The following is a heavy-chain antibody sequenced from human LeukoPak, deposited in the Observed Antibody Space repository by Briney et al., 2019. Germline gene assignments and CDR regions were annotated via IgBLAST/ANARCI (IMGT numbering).Heavy chain of an antibody. Sequence: SETLSLTCTVSGGSISSYYWTWIRQPPGKGLEWIGHIHYSGTTKYNPSLLGRVTISIDTSKNQFSLRLSSVTAADTAVYYCARLGRLVDTAMAHYFDYWGQGTLVTVSS. D-gene: IGHD5-18*01. V-gene: IGHV4-59*08. CDR3: ARLGRLVDTAMAHYFDY. J-gene: IGHJ4*02. CDR2: IHYSGTT. CDR1: GGSISSYY.